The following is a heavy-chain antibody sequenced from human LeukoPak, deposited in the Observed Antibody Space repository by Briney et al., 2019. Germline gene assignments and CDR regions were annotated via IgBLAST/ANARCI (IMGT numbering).Heavy chain of an antibody. CDR1: GYSFTSYW. V-gene: IGHV5-51*01. Sequence: GESLKISCAASGYSFTSYWIGWVRQMPGKGLEWMGIIYPGDSDNNYSPSFQGQVTISADKSISTAYLQWSSLKAADTAMYYCARKDGRFGTYYFDYWGQGTLVTVSS. CDR3: ARKDGRFGTYYFDY. D-gene: IGHD3-10*01. J-gene: IGHJ4*02. CDR2: IYPGDSDN.